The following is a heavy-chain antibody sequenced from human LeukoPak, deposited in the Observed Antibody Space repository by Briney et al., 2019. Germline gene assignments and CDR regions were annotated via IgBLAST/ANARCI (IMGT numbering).Heavy chain of an antibody. CDR2: IKQDGSEK. D-gene: IGHD6-13*01. V-gene: IGHV3-7*03. Sequence: TGGSLRLSCAASGFTFSSYAMSWVRQAPGKGLEWVANIKQDGSEKYYVDSVKGRFTISRDNAKNSLYLQMNSLRAEDTAVYYCAREGAAAGTDYWGQGTLVTVSS. CDR3: AREGAAAGTDY. CDR1: GFTFSSYA. J-gene: IGHJ4*02.